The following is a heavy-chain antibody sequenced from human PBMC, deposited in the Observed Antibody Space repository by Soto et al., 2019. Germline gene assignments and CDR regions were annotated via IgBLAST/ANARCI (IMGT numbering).Heavy chain of an antibody. CDR2: ISGSDDST. D-gene: IGHD6-6*01. J-gene: IGHJ4*02. V-gene: IGHV3-23*01. CDR3: AKRSSSSTFDY. Sequence: EVPLLESGGGLVQPGESLRLSCAASGFTFSSYAMSWVRQAPGKGLEWVSVISGSDDSTNYADSVKGRFTISRDNSKNTLYLQMNSLRAEDTAVYYCAKRSSSSTFDYWGQGTLVTVSS. CDR1: GFTFSSYA.